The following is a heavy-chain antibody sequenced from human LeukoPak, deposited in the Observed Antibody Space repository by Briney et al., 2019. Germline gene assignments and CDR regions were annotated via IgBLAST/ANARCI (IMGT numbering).Heavy chain of an antibody. Sequence: ASVKVSCKASGYTFTSYDINWVRQATGQGPEWMGLMKPSSGNTGYAQRFQGRVTMTRDTSINTAYLELSSLRFEDTAVYYCASHMYYYASGSFAYWGEETQVTVSP. CDR2: MKPSSGNT. CDR1: GYTFTSYD. V-gene: IGHV1-8*01. D-gene: IGHD3-10*01. CDR3: ASHMYYYASGSFAY. J-gene: IGHJ4*02.